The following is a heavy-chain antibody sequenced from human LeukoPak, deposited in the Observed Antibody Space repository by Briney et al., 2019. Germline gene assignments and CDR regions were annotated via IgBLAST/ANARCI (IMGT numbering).Heavy chain of an antibody. CDR1: GGTFSSYA. D-gene: IGHD2-15*01. CDR3: ASYCSGGSCYSWGLDYFDY. V-gene: IGHV1-69*13. Sequence: ASVKVSCKASGGTFSSYAISWVRQAPGQGLEWMGGIIPIFGTANYAQKFQGRVTITADESTSTAYMELSRLRSEDTAVYYCASYCSGGSCYSWGLDYFDYWGQGTLVTVSS. CDR2: IIPIFGTA. J-gene: IGHJ4*02.